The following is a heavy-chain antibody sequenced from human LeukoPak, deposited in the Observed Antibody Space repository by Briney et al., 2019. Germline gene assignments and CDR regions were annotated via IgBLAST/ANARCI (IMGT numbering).Heavy chain of an antibody. V-gene: IGHV3-74*01. J-gene: IGHJ3*02. D-gene: IGHD5-12*01. CDR2: INSDGSST. Sequence: GGSLRLSCAASGFTFSSYWMHWVRQAPGKGLAWVSRINSDGSSTNYADSVKGRFTISRDNAKNTLYLQMNSLRAEDTAVYYCARAPFGGVATVGAFDIWGQGTMVTVSS. CDR3: ARAPFGGVATVGAFDI. CDR1: GFTFSSYW.